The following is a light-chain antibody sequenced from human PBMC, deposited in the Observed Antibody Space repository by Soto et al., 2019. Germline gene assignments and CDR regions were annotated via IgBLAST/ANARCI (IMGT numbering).Light chain of an antibody. CDR2: AAS. Sequence: EIVMTQSPATLSVSPGERATLSCRASQTGSSNFAWYQQKPGQAPRLLIYAASPRAAGIPVRFSGSGSGTDFTLTITRPQSEDFAVYYCQQYNNWPMYTFGQGTKLQIK. V-gene: IGKV3-15*01. CDR3: QQYNNWPMYT. CDR1: QTGSSN. J-gene: IGKJ2*01.